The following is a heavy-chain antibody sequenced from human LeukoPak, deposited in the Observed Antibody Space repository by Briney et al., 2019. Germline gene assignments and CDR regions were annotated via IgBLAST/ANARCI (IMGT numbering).Heavy chain of an antibody. CDR1: GFTFSSYW. CDR3: ARGGGLDV. Sequence: GGSLRLSCAASGFTFSSYWMSWARQAPGKGLEWVASINHNGNVNYYVDSVKGRFTISRDNAKNSLYLQMSNLRAEDTAVYFCARGGGLDVWGEGATVTVSS. J-gene: IGHJ6*04. CDR2: INHNGNVN. V-gene: IGHV3-7*03. D-gene: IGHD3-16*01.